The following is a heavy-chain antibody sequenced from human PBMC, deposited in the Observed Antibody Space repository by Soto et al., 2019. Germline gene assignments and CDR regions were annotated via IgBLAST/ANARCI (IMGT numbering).Heavy chain of an antibody. Sequence: ETLSLTCAVSGDSVSSSSCWSWVRQAPGKGLEWIGEIYHSGTFNYNPSLASRVSVSVDKSRNQLSLNLKSVTAADTAVYYCVRSVPAATWQYSGMDVWGQGTTVTVSS. D-gene: IGHD2-2*01. CDR2: IYHSGTF. J-gene: IGHJ6*02. CDR1: GDSVSSSSC. CDR3: VRSVPAATWQYSGMDV. V-gene: IGHV4-4*02.